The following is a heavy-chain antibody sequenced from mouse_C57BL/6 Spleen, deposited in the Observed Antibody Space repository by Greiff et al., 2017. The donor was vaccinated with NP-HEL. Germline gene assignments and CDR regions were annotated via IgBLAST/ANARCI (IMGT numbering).Heavy chain of an antibody. CDR1: GYTFTDYE. Sequence: QVHVKQSGAELVRPGASVTLSCKASGYTFTDYEMHWVKRTPVHGLEWIGAIDPETGGTAYNQKFKGKAILTADKSSSTAYMELRSLTSEDSAVYYCTPYGNPFYYFDYWGQGTTLTVSS. CDR3: TPYGNPFYYFDY. V-gene: IGHV1-15*01. J-gene: IGHJ2*01. D-gene: IGHD2-1*01. CDR2: IDPETGGT.